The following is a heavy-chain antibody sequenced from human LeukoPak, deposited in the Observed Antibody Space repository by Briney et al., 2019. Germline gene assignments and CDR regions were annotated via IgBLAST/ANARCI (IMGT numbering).Heavy chain of an antibody. V-gene: IGHV1-69-2*01. CDR2: VDPKDGET. CDR1: GYTLTDYY. CDR3: ATLGNSGYGVDY. J-gene: IGHJ4*02. D-gene: IGHD5-12*01. Sequence: GASVKVSCKVSGYTLTDYYMHWVQKAPGKGLEWMGVVDPKDGETKYAEKFQGRAIMTADTSTDTAYMELSSLRSEDTAVYYCATLGNSGYGVDYWGQGTLVTVSS.